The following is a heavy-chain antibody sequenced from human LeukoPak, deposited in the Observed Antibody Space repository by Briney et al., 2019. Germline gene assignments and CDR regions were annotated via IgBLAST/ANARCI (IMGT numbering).Heavy chain of an antibody. CDR3: AKDFWVFTGSWPYFDY. V-gene: IGHV3-30*18. CDR1: GFTFSSYW. Sequence: GGSLRLSCAASGFTFSSYWMIWIRQAPGKGLEWVAVISYDGSNKYYADSVKGRFTISRDNSKNTLYLQMNSLRAEDTAVYYCAKDFWVFTGSWPYFDYWGQGTLVTVSS. J-gene: IGHJ4*02. CDR2: ISYDGSNK. D-gene: IGHD2-8*01.